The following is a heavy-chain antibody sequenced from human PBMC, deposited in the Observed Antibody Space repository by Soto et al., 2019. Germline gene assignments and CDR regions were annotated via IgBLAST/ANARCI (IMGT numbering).Heavy chain of an antibody. CDR1: GYSFTSYW. J-gene: IGHJ4*02. Sequence: EVQLVQSGAEVKKPGESLRISCKGSGYSFTSYWISWVRQMPGKGLEWMGRIDPSDSYTKYSPSFQGHVTISADKSISTAYLQWSSLKASDTAMYYCARHPYPHDYFDYWGQGTLVTVSS. V-gene: IGHV5-10-1*01. CDR3: ARHPYPHDYFDY. CDR2: IDPSDSYT.